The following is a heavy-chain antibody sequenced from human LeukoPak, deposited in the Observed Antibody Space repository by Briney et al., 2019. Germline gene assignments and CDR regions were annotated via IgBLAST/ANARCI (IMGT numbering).Heavy chain of an antibody. D-gene: IGHD5-12*01. CDR3: ARTVATIKDYYYGMDV. CDR1: GGSISSYY. CDR2: IYYSGST. J-gene: IGHJ6*02. V-gene: IGHV4-59*01. Sequence: SETLSLTCTVSGGSISSYYWSWIRQPPGKGLEWIGYIYYSGSTNYNPSLKSRVTISVDTSKNQFSLKLGSVTAADTAVYYCARTVATIKDYYYGMDVWGQGTTVTVSS.